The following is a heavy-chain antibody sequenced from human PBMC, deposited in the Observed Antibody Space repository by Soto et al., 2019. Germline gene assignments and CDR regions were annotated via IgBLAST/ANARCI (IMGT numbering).Heavy chain of an antibody. CDR2: IIPIFGTA. D-gene: IGHD5-18*01. CDR3: ARVRLWIQLWSRYHYYYGMDV. CDR1: GGTFSSYT. J-gene: IGHJ6*02. V-gene: IGHV1-69*13. Sequence: SVKVSCKASGGTFSSYTISWVRQAPGQGLEWMGGIIPIFGTANYAQKFQGRVTITADESTSTAYMELSSLRSEDTAVYYCARVRLWIQLWSRYHYYYGMDVWGQGTTVTVSS.